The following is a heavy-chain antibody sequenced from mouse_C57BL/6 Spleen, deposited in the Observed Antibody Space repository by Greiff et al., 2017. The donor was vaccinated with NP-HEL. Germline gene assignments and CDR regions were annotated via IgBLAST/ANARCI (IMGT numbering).Heavy chain of an antibody. V-gene: IGHV1-64*01. CDR3: ARSPYYGSSGSYYFDY. CDR1: GYTFTSYW. CDR2: IHPNSGST. Sequence: QVQLQQPGAELVKPGASVKLSCKASGYTFTSYWMHWVKQRPGQGLEWIGMIHPNSGSTNYNEKFKSKATLTVDKSSSTAYMQLSSLTSEDSAVYYCARSPYYGSSGSYYFDYWGQGTTLTVSS. J-gene: IGHJ2*01. D-gene: IGHD1-1*01.